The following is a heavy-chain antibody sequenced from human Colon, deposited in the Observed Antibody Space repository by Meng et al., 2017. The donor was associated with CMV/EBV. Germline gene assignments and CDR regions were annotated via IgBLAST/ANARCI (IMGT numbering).Heavy chain of an antibody. J-gene: IGHJ6*02. CDR2: TKQDGTES. CDR1: GHTFTTYW. D-gene: IGHD1-20*01. CDR3: AREMGYNWDQGHPYGMDV. V-gene: IGHV3-7*01. Sequence: GGSLRLSCVVSGHTFTTYWMTWVRQAPGKGLEWVANTKQDGTESYYADSVKGRFIISRDNRNASLFLQMNSLRVEDTAVYYCAREMGYNWDQGHPYGMDVWGQGTTVTVSS.